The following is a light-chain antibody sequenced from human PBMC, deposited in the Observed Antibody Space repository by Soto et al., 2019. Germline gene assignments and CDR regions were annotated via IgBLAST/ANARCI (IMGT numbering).Light chain of an antibody. CDR1: SSNIGAGYD. Sequence: QSVLTQPPSGSGAPGQRVTISCTGSSSNIGAGYDVHWYQQLPGAAPKLLIHANSHRPSGVPDRFSGSRSGTSASLAITGLQGEDEADYFCQTYDSSLSGSLFGGGTKLTVL. J-gene: IGLJ3*02. V-gene: IGLV1-40*01. CDR2: ANS. CDR3: QTYDSSLSGSL.